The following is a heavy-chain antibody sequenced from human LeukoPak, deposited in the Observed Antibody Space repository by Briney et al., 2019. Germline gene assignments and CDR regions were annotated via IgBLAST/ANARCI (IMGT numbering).Heavy chain of an antibody. D-gene: IGHD3-16*02. CDR3: ARLITFGGVIANSHFDY. J-gene: IGHJ4*02. CDR1: GGSISSSSYY. Sequence: PSETLSLTCTVSGGSISSSSYYWGWIRQPPGKGLEWIGSIYYSGSTYYNPSLKSRVTISVDTSKNQFSLKLSSVTAADTAVYYCARLITFGGVIANSHFDYWGQGTLVTVSS. CDR2: IYYSGST. V-gene: IGHV4-39*01.